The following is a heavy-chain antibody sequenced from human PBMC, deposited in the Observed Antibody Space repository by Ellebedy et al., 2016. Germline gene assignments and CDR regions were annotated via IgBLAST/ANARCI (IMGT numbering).Heavy chain of an antibody. V-gene: IGHV3-74*01. D-gene: IGHD4-17*01. CDR1: GFIFNKYW. Sequence: GGSLRLSXAASGFIFNKYWMHWVRQAPGKGLVWVSRISSDGSNTNYADSVKGRFTISRDNAKNTLYLQMNSLRVDDTAVYYCATDPGGDYLGEDWGQGTLVAVSS. J-gene: IGHJ4*02. CDR3: ATDPGGDYLGED. CDR2: ISSDGSNT.